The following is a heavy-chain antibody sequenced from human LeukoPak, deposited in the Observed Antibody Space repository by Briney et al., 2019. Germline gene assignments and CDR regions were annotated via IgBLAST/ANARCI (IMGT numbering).Heavy chain of an antibody. CDR3: ARGHRLWGLPDY. V-gene: IGHV4-59*01. CDR1: GGSISSYY. D-gene: IGHD3-16*01. Sequence: SETLSLTCTVSGGSISSYYWSWIRQPPGKGLEWIGYIYYSGSTNYNPSLTCRVTISVDTSKNQFSLKLSSVTAADTAVYYCARGHRLWGLPDYWGQGTLVTVSS. J-gene: IGHJ4*02. CDR2: IYYSGST.